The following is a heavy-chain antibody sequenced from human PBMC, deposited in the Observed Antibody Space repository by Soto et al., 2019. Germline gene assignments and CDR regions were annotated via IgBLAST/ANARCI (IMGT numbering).Heavy chain of an antibody. J-gene: IGHJ5*02. D-gene: IGHD3-10*01. V-gene: IGHV5-51*01. CDR1: GHLFNNHW. CDR2: IFTRDSET. Sequence: GESLKISCKGPGHLFNNHWIGWVRQTPGKGLEWMGLIFTRDSETKTSPSFQGHVSFSVDNSINTVYLQWTSLKTTDTGIYFCARGYFDSGHGYDLWGQGTLITVSS. CDR3: ARGYFDSGHGYDL.